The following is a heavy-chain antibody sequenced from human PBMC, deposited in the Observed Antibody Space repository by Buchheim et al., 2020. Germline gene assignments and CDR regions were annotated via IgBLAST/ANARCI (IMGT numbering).Heavy chain of an antibody. Sequence: EVQLVESGGGLVQPGGSLRLSCAASGFTFSSYEMNWVRQAPGKGLEWVSYISSSGSTIYYADSVKGRFTISRDNAKNSLYLQMNSPRAEDTAVYYCARGRELLWFGELGFDYWGQGTL. CDR2: ISSSGSTI. J-gene: IGHJ4*02. CDR1: GFTFSSYE. CDR3: ARGRELLWFGELGFDY. D-gene: IGHD3-10*01. V-gene: IGHV3-48*03.